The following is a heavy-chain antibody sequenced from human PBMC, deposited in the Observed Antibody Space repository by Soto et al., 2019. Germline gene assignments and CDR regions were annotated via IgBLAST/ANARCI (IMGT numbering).Heavy chain of an antibody. V-gene: IGHV3-23*01. CDR1: GFTFSSYA. D-gene: IGHD3-3*01. J-gene: IGHJ4*02. CDR3: ANPPITILGLANSFFDS. Sequence: HPGGSLRLSCAASGFTFSSYAMNWVRQAPGRGLEWVSGITGSGSNTYYADSVKGRFAISRDNSKDTLDLQMNSLRAEDTAVYYCANPPITILGLANSFFDSWGQGALVTVSS. CDR2: ITGSGSNT.